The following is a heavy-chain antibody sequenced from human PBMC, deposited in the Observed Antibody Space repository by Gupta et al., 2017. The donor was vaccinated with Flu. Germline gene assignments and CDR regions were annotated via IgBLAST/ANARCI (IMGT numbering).Heavy chain of an antibody. D-gene: IGHD1-7*01. CDR1: GGSVNVFSYF. V-gene: IGHV4-31*03. CDR3: ARRGTYYFDF. J-gene: IGHJ4*02. CDR2: VHSSGNT. Sequence: PLRESGPRLLKPSQTLSLTCSVSGGSVNVFSYFWSWIRQHPEKGLEWIGYVHSSGNTYYNPSLRSRLMMSIDTSKNEFSLEVTSVTAADTVMYYCARRGTYYFDFWGQGALGTVSS.